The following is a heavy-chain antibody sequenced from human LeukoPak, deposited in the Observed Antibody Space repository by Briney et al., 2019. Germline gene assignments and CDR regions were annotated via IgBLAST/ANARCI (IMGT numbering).Heavy chain of an antibody. CDR3: ARDPGDGYNWAPVGYFDY. Sequence: GGSLRLSCAASGFTFSSCAMHWVRQAPGKGLEWVAVISYDGSNKYYADSVKGRFTISRDNSKNTLYLQMNSLRAEDTAVYYCARDPGDGYNWAPVGYFDYWGQGTLVTVSS. CDR2: ISYDGSNK. D-gene: IGHD5-24*01. J-gene: IGHJ4*02. V-gene: IGHV3-30*01. CDR1: GFTFSSCA.